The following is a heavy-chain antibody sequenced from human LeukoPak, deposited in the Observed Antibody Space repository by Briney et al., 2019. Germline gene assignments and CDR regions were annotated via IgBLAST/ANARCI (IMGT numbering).Heavy chain of an antibody. CDR2: ISGSGGST. CDR3: AKDHLFQTRFIVVVPAANAFGI. CDR1: GFTFSSYA. J-gene: IGHJ3*02. V-gene: IGHV3-23*01. D-gene: IGHD2-2*01. Sequence: GGSLRLSCAASGFTFSSYAMSWVRQAPGKGLEWVSAISGSGGSTYYADSVKGRFTISRDNSKNTLYLQMNSLRAEDTAVYYCAKDHLFQTRFIVVVPAANAFGIWGQGTIVTVSS.